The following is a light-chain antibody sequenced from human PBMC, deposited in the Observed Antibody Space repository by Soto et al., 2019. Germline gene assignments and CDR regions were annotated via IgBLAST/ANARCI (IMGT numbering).Light chain of an antibody. J-gene: IGKJ4*01. CDR2: GAS. CDR1: QKISSN. Sequence: EIVMTQSPATLSVSLGERVTLSCRASQKISSNLAWYQQKHGQAPRLLIYGASTRNTGIPTRFSGSGSGTEFTLTISTLQSEEFAVYYCQQYNIWPELTFGGGTKVELK. V-gene: IGKV3-15*01. CDR3: QQYNIWPELT.